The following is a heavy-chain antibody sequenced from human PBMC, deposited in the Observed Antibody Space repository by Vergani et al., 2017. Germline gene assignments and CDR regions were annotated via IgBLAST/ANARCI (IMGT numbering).Heavy chain of an antibody. Sequence: QVQLQESGPGLVKPSETLSLTCTVSGGSISSYYWSWIRQPPGKGLEWIGYIYYSGSTNYNPSLKSRVTISVDKSKNQFSLKLSSVTAADTAVYYCARDLIAAAGIRVMDVWGQGTTVTVSS. CDR2: IYYSGST. D-gene: IGHD6-13*01. V-gene: IGHV4-59*01. CDR1: GGSISSYY. CDR3: ARDLIAAAGIRVMDV. J-gene: IGHJ6*02.